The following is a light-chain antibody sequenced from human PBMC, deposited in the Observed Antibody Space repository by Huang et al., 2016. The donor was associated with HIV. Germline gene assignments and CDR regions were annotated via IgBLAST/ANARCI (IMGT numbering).Light chain of an antibody. V-gene: IGKV1-33*01. CDR1: QDISNY. CDR3: QHYDNFSLT. J-gene: IGKJ4*01. CDR2: DAS. Sequence: DIQMIQAPSSLSASVGDRVTITCQASQDISNYLNWYQQKPGEAPKLLIYDASNVQTGVPSRFRGSGSGTDFTLTISSLLPEDIATYYCQHYDNFSLTFGGGTKVEIK.